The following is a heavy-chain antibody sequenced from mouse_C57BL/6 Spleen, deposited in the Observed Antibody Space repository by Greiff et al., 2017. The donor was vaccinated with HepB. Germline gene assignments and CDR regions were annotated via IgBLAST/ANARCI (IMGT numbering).Heavy chain of an antibody. Sequence: QVQLQQPGAELVMPGASVKLSCKASGYTFTSYWMHWVKQRPGQGLEWIGEIDPSDSYTNYNQKFKGKSTLTVDKSSSTAYMQLSSLTSEDSAVYYCARFTTVVAPSFDYGGQGTTLAVSS. J-gene: IGHJ2*01. CDR3: ARFTTVVAPSFDY. V-gene: IGHV1-69*01. D-gene: IGHD1-1*01. CDR2: IDPSDSYT. CDR1: GYTFTSYW.